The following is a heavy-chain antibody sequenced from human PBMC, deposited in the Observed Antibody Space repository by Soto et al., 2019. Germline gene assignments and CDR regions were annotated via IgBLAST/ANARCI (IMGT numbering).Heavy chain of an antibody. J-gene: IGHJ4*02. CDR2: INHSGST. CDR3: ARDLSSSNEY. CDR1: GGSFSGYY. V-gene: IGHV4-34*01. Sequence: PSETLSLTCAVYGGSFSGYYWSWIRQPPGKGLEWIGEINHSGSTNYNPSLKSRVTISVDTSKNQFSLKLSSVTAADTAVYYCARDLSSSNEYWGQGTLVTVSS. D-gene: IGHD6-13*01.